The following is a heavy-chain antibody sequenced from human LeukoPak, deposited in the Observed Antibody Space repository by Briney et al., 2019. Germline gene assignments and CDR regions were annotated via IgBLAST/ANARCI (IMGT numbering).Heavy chain of an antibody. CDR2: ISGSGGST. CDR3: AKDGPTDYGSGSYYAFDI. CDR1: GFTFSSYA. Sequence: GGSLRLSCAASGFTFSSYAMSWVRQAPGKGLEWVSAISGSGGSTYYADSVKGRFTISRDNSKNTLYLQMNSLRAEDTAVYYCAKDGPTDYGSGSYYAFDIWGQGTMVTVSS. J-gene: IGHJ3*02. V-gene: IGHV3-23*01. D-gene: IGHD3-10*01.